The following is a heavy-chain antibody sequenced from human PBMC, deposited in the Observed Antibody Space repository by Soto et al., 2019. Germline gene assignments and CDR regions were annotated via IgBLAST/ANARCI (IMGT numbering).Heavy chain of an antibody. CDR1: GFTVSSNY. V-gene: IGHV3-53*01. Sequence: PGGSLRLSCAASGFTVSSNYMSWVRQAPGKGLEWVSVIYSGGSTYYADSVKGRFTISRDNSKNTLYLQMNSLRAEDTAVYYCARTKEQLVRGEGYYYYGMDVWGQGTTVTVSS. J-gene: IGHJ6*02. D-gene: IGHD6-6*01. CDR2: IYSGGST. CDR3: ARTKEQLVRGEGYYYYGMDV.